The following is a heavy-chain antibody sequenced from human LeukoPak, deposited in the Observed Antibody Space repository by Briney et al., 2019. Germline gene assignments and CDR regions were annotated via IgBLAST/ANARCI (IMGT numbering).Heavy chain of an antibody. V-gene: IGHV3-20*04. CDR2: MNWSGGTA. J-gene: IGHJ4*02. CDR3: ARSASVAADYYFDN. CDR1: GFRFNDYG. Sequence: GGSLRLSCAASGFRFNDYGMSWVRQAPGKGLEWVSGMNWSGGTAGYADSVKGRFTISSDKAKNFLALQLNILRVEDTALYYFARSASVAADYYFDNWGQGTLVSVSS. D-gene: IGHD6-19*01.